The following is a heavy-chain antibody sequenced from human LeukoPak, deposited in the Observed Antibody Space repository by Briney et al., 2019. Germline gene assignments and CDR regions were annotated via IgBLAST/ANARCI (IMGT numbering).Heavy chain of an antibody. Sequence: GGSLRLSCAASGFTFSSYSMNWVRQAPGKGLEWVSSISSSSSYIYYAGSVKGRFTISRDNAKNSLYLQMNSLRAEDTAVYYCARGGGWSGYPNAFDIWGQGTMVTVSS. J-gene: IGHJ3*02. CDR1: GFTFSSYS. D-gene: IGHD3-3*01. CDR3: ARGGGWSGYPNAFDI. CDR2: ISSSSSYI. V-gene: IGHV3-21*01.